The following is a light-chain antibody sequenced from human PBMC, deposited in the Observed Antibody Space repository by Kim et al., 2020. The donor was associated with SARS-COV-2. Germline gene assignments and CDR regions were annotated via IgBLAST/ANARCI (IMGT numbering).Light chain of an antibody. V-gene: IGLV4-69*01. CDR3: QTWGTGIRV. Sequence: QPVLTQSPSASASLGASVKLTCTLSSGHSSYAIAWHQQQPEKGPRYLMNLNSDGRHSKGDGIPDRFSGSSSGAERYLTISSLQSEDEADYYCQTWGTGIRVFGGGTQLTVL. CDR1: SGHSSYA. J-gene: IGLJ3*02. CDR2: LNSDGRH.